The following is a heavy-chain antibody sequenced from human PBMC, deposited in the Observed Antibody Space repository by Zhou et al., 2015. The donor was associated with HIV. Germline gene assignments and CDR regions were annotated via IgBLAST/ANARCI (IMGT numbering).Heavy chain of an antibody. D-gene: IGHD2-21*01. Sequence: QVQLVQSGAEVKKPGSSVKVSCKASGYTFTGYYMHWVRQAPGQGLEWMGGIIPIFGTANYAQKFQGRVTITADESTSTAYMELSSLRSEDTAVYYCARSVKMVVIDEAFDIWGQGTMVTVSS. CDR3: ARSVKMVVIDEAFDI. V-gene: IGHV1-69*13. CDR1: GYTFTGYY. J-gene: IGHJ3*02. CDR2: IIPIFGTA.